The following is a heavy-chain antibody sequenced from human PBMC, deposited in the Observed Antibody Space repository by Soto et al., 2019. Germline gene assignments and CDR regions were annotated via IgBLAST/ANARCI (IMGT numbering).Heavy chain of an antibody. CDR3: ARDSSLGYCSSTSCYYYYGMDV. D-gene: IGHD2-2*01. CDR1: GGTFSSYA. V-gene: IGHV1-69*13. CDR2: IIPIFGTA. Sequence: SVKVSCKXSGGTFSSYAISWVRQAPGQGLEWMGGIIPIFGTANYAQKFQGRVTITADESTSTAYMELSSLRSEDTAVYYCARDSSLGYCSSTSCYYYYGMDVWGQGTTVTVSS. J-gene: IGHJ6*02.